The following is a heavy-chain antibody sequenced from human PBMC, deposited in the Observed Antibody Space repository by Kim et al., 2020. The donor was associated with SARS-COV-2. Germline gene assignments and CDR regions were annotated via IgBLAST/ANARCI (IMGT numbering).Heavy chain of an antibody. CDR2: INPNSGGT. J-gene: IGHJ4*02. Sequence: ASVKVSCKASGYTFTGYYMHWVRQAPGQGLEWMGWINPNSGGTNYAQKFQGRVTMTRDTSISTAYMELSRLRSDDTAVYYCARDGRDWGQLVPPDYWGQGTLVTVSS. CDR3: ARDGRDWGQLVPPDY. V-gene: IGHV1-2*02. D-gene: IGHD6-13*01. CDR1: GYTFTGYY.